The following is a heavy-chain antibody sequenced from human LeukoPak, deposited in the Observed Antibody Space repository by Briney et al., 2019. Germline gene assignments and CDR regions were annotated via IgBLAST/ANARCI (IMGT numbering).Heavy chain of an antibody. J-gene: IGHJ4*02. CDR1: GFTFSSYA. V-gene: IGHV3-23*01. D-gene: IGHD1-1*01. CDR3: AREPQLSVSALFDY. Sequence: RGSLRLSCAASGFTFSSYAMSWVRQAPGRGLEWVSAISGSGGSTFYADSVKGRFTISRDSSKNTLFLQMNSLRAEDTAVYYCAREPQLSVSALFDYWGQGTLVTVSS. CDR2: ISGSGGST.